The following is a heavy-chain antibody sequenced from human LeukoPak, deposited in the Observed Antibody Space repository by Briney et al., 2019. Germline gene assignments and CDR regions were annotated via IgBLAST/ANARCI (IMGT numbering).Heavy chain of an antibody. CDR3: ARLLERSVTADTTLRDY. J-gene: IGHJ4*02. D-gene: IGHD2-21*02. CDR2: IIPIRGIA. V-gene: IGHV1-69*04. Sequence: SVKASCKASGGTFSIYAFSWVRQAPGQGLEWMGRIIPIRGIANYAQKFQGRVTITADKSTSTAYMDLTSLRSEDTAVYYCARLLERSVTADTTLRDYWGQGTLVTVSS. CDR1: GGTFSIYA.